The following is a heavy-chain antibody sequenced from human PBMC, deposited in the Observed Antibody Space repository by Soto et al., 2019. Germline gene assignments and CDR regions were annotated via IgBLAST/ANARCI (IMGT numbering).Heavy chain of an antibody. CDR3: AKDRSNSWSFDY. D-gene: IGHD6-13*01. Sequence: VGSLRLSCAASGFIFSDHNMHWVRQAPGKGLEWVAVISYDGTNKYYADSVKGRFTISRDNSGKTLSLQMNSLGAGDTAAYYCAKDRSNSWSFDYWGQGTLVTVSS. J-gene: IGHJ4*02. CDR2: ISYDGTNK. V-gene: IGHV3-30*18. CDR1: GFIFSDHN.